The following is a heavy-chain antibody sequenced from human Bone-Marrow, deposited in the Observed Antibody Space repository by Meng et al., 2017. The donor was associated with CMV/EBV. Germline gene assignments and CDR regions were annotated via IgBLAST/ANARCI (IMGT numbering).Heavy chain of an antibody. Sequence: ASVKVSCKASGYTFTGYYMHWVRQAPGQGLEWMGWINPSSGGTNYAQKFQGRVTMTRDTSISTAYMELSRLRSDDTAVYYCARDSAYCSSTSCYWYGMDVWGQGHTVNVSS. D-gene: IGHD2-2*01. CDR2: INPSSGGT. V-gene: IGHV1-2*02. CDR1: GYTFTGYY. CDR3: ARDSAYCSSTSCYWYGMDV. J-gene: IGHJ6*02.